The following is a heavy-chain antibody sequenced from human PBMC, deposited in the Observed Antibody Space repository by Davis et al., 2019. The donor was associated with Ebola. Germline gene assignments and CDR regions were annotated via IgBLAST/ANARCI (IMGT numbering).Heavy chain of an antibody. CDR1: GYTFTRCG. CDR2: ISTFDGKT. Sequence: ASVKVSCKASGYTFTRCGISWVRQAPGQGPEWMGWISTFDGKTKYVQKFQGRVTMTRDKSTSTVYMELRSLRSDDTAVYYCARGLDFGDYTDYWGQGTLVTVAS. CDR3: ARGLDFGDYTDY. V-gene: IGHV1-18*01. J-gene: IGHJ4*02. D-gene: IGHD4-17*01.